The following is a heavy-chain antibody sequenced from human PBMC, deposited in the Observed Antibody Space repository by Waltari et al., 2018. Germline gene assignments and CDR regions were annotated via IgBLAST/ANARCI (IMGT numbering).Heavy chain of an antibody. V-gene: IGHV5-51*01. CDR3: ARRPSIAPVTYFDY. CDR1: GYSFTSYW. D-gene: IGHD6-6*01. Sequence: EVQLVQSGAELKKPGESLKISCKTSGYSFTSYWIGWVRQMPGKGPEWMGNIFPGDSDTDYSPSFRGQVTISVDNSISTAYLQWSSLKASDSGIYYCARRPSIAPVTYFDYWGQGLRVTVSS. J-gene: IGHJ4*02. CDR2: IFPGDSDT.